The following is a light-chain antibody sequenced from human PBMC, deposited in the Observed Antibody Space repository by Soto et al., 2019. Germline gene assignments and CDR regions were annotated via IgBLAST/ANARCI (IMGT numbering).Light chain of an antibody. CDR3: HQRQSWPRT. V-gene: IGKV3-11*01. CDR1: QYINTR. J-gene: IGKJ1*01. CDR2: QTS. Sequence: EIVLTQSPATLSSFPCYRVTLSCSASQYINTRLAWYQHRPGQAPRLLIYQTSIRAAGIPARFSASGSGTDFTLTISDVQPEDFALYYCHQRQSWPRTFGQGTKVDI.